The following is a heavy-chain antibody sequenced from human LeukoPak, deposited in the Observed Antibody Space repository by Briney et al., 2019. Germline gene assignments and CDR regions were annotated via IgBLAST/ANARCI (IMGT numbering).Heavy chain of an antibody. CDR1: GGSFSGYL. CDR2: INYNGEIT. J-gene: IGHJ6*02. V-gene: IGHV4-34*01. CDR3: XXXXXXXXRXXPRADYYYYGMDA. Sequence: PSETLSLTCAVPGGSFSGYLWSWLRQPPGKGLEWVGEINYNGEITNYNPSLKSRVTISIDKSKNQFSLKLTSVTAADTAVYYCXXXXXXXXRXXPRADYYYYGMDAWGQGTAVTVSS. D-gene: IGHD6-13*01.